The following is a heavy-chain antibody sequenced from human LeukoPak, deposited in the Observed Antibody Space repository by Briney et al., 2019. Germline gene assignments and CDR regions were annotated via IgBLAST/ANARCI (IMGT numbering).Heavy chain of an antibody. V-gene: IGHV3-11*01. CDR1: GFTFSDYY. CDR3: AKDEGDILTGYGYGMDV. D-gene: IGHD3-9*01. Sequence: PGGSLRLSCAASGFTFSDYYMSWIRQAPGKGLEWASYISSSASTIYYADSVKGRFTISRDNAKNSLYLQMNSLRAEDTAVYYCAKDEGDILTGYGYGMDVWGQGTTVTVSS. J-gene: IGHJ6*02. CDR2: ISSSASTI.